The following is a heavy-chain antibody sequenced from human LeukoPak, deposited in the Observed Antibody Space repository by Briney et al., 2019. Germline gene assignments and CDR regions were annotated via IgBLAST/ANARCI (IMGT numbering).Heavy chain of an antibody. V-gene: IGHV1-2*06. Sequence: ASVKVSCKASGYTFTGYYMHWVRQAPGQGLEWMGRINPNSGGTNYAQKFQGRVTMTRDTSISTAYTELSRLRSDDTAVYYCARDGTATDAFDIWGQGTMVTVSS. CDR1: GYTFTGYY. CDR2: INPNSGGT. D-gene: IGHD6-13*01. CDR3: ARDGTATDAFDI. J-gene: IGHJ3*02.